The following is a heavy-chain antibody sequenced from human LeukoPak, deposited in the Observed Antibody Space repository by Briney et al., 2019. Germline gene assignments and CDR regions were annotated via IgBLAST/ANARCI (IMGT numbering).Heavy chain of an antibody. CDR1: GYTFTSYY. CDR3: ARERSGGSYPVDY. J-gene: IGHJ4*02. V-gene: IGHV1-46*01. CDR2: INPSGGST. D-gene: IGHD1-26*01. Sequence: RASVKVSCRASGYTFTSYYVHWVRQAPGQGLEWMGIINPSGGSTSYAQKFQGRVTMTRDMSTSTVYMELSSLRSEDTAVYYCARERSGGSYPVDYWGQGTLVTVSS.